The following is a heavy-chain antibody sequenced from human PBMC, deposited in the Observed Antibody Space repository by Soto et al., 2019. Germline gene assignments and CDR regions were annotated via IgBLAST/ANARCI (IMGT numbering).Heavy chain of an antibody. CDR3: AREKTVAGTPLGAHDI. D-gene: IGHD6-19*01. Sequence: QVQLVESGGGVVQPGRSLRLSCAASGFTFSSYGMHWVRQAPGKGLEWVAVIWYDGSKKYYADSVKGRFTISRDNSKNTLHLQMNSLRAEDTAVYDCAREKTVAGTPLGAHDIWGQGTMVTVSS. J-gene: IGHJ3*02. CDR2: IWYDGSKK. CDR1: GFTFSSYG. V-gene: IGHV3-33*01.